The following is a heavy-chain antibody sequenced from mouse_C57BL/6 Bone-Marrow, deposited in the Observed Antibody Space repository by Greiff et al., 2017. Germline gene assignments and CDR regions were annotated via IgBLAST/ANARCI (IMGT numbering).Heavy chain of an antibody. CDR2: IDPENGDT. CDR3: TTGYSTAWFAY. CDR1: GFNIKDDY. V-gene: IGHV14-4*01. Sequence: EVQLQQSGAELVRPGASVQLSCTASGFNIKDDYMHWVKQRPEQGLEWIGWIDPENGDTEYASKFQGKATITADTSSNTAYLQLSSLTSEDTAVYDGTTGYSTAWFAYWGQGTLVTVSA. D-gene: IGHD2-5*01. J-gene: IGHJ3*01.